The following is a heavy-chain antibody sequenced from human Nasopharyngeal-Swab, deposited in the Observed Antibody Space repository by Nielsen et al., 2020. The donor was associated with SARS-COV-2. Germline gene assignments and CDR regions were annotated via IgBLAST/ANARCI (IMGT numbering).Heavy chain of an antibody. Sequence: RLSCAPSGFTFSSYGMHWVRQAPGKGLEWVAVISYDGSNKYYADSVKGRFTISRDNSKNTLYLQMNSLRAEDTAVYYCARTGGLAAAGLDYWGQGTLVTVSS. CDR3: ARTGGLAAAGLDY. J-gene: IGHJ4*02. CDR2: ISYDGSNK. D-gene: IGHD6-13*01. V-gene: IGHV3-30*03. CDR1: GFTFSSYG.